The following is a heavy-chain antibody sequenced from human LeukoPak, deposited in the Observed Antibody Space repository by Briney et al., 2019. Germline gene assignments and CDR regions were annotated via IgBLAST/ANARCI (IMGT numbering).Heavy chain of an antibody. CDR2: IWYDGSNK. D-gene: IGHD2-2*01. CDR3: AKDVSQHLPYYFDY. Sequence: QSGGSLRLSCAASGFTFSSYGMHWVRQAPGKGLEWVAVIWYDGSNKYYADSVKGRFTISRDNSKNTLYLQMNSLRAEDTAVYYCAKDVSQHLPYYFDYWGQGTLVTVSS. V-gene: IGHV3-33*06. CDR1: GFTFSSYG. J-gene: IGHJ4*02.